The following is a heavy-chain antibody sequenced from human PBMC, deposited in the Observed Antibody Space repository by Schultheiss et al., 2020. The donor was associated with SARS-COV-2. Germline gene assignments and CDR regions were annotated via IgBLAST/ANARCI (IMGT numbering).Heavy chain of an antibody. V-gene: IGHV4-61*10. J-gene: IGHJ4*02. Sequence: SQTLSLTCAVSGYSISSGYYWGWIRQPAGKGLEWIGYIYYSGSTNYKSSLRSRVTISVDTSKNQFSLHLNSVTPEDTAVYYCARGGSYPLDYWGQGTLVTVSS. CDR3: ARGGSYPLDY. CDR1: GYSISSGYY. CDR2: IYYSGST. D-gene: IGHD1-26*01.